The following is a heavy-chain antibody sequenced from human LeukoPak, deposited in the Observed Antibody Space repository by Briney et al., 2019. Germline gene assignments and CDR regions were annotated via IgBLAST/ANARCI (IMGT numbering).Heavy chain of an antibody. J-gene: IGHJ6*03. D-gene: IGHD3-9*01. CDR3: ARTRTYYDILTGYRPYYMDV. V-gene: IGHV4-59*12. Sequence: PSETLSLTCIVSGGSISSYYWSWIRQPPGKGLEWIGYIYYSGTTNYNPSLKSRVTLSVDTSKNQFSLELSSVTAADTAVYYCARTRTYYDILTGYRPYYMDVWGKGTTVTISS. CDR1: GGSISSYY. CDR2: IYYSGTT.